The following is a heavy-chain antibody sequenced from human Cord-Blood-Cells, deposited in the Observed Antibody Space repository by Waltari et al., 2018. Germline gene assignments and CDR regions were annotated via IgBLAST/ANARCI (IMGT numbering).Heavy chain of an antibody. V-gene: IGHV4-39*01. J-gene: IGHJ5*02. CDR3: ARGRIFGVVIEGWFDP. CDR1: GGSISSSSYY. Sequence: QLQLQESGPGLVKPSETLSLTCTVSGGSISSSSYYWGWFRQPPGKGLEWIGSIYYSGSTYYNPSLKSRVTISVDTSKNQFSLKLSSVTAADTAVYYCARGRIFGVVIEGWFDPWGQGTLVTVSS. CDR2: IYYSGST. D-gene: IGHD3-3*01.